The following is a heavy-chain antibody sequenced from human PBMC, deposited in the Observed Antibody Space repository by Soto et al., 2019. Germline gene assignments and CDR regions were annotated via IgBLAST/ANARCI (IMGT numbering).Heavy chain of an antibody. CDR1: GETFTDYR. J-gene: IGHJ4*02. CDR3: ARGASVWYRCVDY. Sequence: QVHLKQWGAGLLKPSETLSLTCTVYGETFTDYRWSWIRQPPGKGLEWIGEINHSGNTNYNPSLKSRVTISVDMSKNQFSLNLSSVTTADTAVYYCARGASVWYRCVDYWGQGTLVTVSS. D-gene: IGHD6-19*01. CDR2: INHSGNT. V-gene: IGHV4-34*01.